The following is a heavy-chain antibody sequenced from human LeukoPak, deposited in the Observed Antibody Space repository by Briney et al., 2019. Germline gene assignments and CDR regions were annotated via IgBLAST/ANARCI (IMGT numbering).Heavy chain of an antibody. V-gene: IGHV4-31*03. CDR2: IYYSGST. Sequence: PSQTLSLTCTVSGGSISSGGYYWSWIRQHPGKGLEWIGYIYYSGSTYYNPSLKSRVTISVDTSKNQFSLKLSSVTAADTAVYYCARGGARYYFDYWGQGTLVTVSS. D-gene: IGHD1-26*01. J-gene: IGHJ4*02. CDR1: GGSISSGGYY. CDR3: ARGGARYYFDY.